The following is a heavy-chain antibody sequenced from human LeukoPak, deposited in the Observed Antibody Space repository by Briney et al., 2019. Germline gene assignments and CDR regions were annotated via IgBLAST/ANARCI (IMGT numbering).Heavy chain of an antibody. V-gene: IGHV3-7*03. D-gene: IGHD6-19*01. J-gene: IGHJ4*02. CDR2: MNIDGSER. CDR3: ARESHQWLLHFDS. Sequence: GGSLRLSCAASGFSFSNYWMGWVRQAPGKRPEWVANMNIDGSERYYADSVKGRFTISRDNARNSVFLQMSGLRVEDTAFYYCARESHQWLLHFDSWGQGTLVSVSS. CDR1: GFSFSNYW.